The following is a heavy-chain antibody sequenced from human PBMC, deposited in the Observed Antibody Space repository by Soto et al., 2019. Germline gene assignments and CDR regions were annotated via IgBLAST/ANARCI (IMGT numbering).Heavy chain of an antibody. J-gene: IGHJ3*02. D-gene: IGHD5-18*01. Sequence: GGSLRLSCAASEFTFSDYYMSWIRQAPGKGLEWVSYISSSGSTIYYADSVKGRFTISRDNAKNSLYLQMNSLRAEDTAVYYCARAGKGYSYGHDAFDIWGQGTMVTVSS. CDR3: ARAGKGYSYGHDAFDI. CDR1: EFTFSDYY. V-gene: IGHV3-11*01. CDR2: ISSSGSTI.